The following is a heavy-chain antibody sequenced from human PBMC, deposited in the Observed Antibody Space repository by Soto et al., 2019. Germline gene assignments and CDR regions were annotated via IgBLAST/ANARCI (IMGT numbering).Heavy chain of an antibody. V-gene: IGHV1-18*01. CDR1: GGTFSSYT. Sequence: GASVKVSCKASGGTFSSYTISWVRQAPGQGLEWMGRIIANNGNTNYAQKLQGRVTMTTDTSTSTAYMELRSLRSDDTAVYYCARGARGTVAVNFDYWGQGTLVTVSS. J-gene: IGHJ4*02. CDR3: ARGARGTVAVNFDY. D-gene: IGHD6-19*01. CDR2: IIANNGNT.